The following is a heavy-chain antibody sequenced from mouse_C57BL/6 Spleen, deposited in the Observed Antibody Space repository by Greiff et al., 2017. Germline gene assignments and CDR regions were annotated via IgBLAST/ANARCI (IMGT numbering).Heavy chain of an antibody. CDR1: GYTFTSSW. CDR3: AILDYYCAVDY. Sequence: QVQLLQPGAELVTPGASVKMSCKASGYTFTSSWIPWVQQRPGQGLEWIGALYPGSGRTNYNEQFPRQATLPVDKSSSPDYMTLSSLTSVDSAVYYGAILDYYCAVDYGGQGTSVTVAS. CDR2: LYPGSGRT. V-gene: IGHV1-55*01. J-gene: IGHJ4*01.